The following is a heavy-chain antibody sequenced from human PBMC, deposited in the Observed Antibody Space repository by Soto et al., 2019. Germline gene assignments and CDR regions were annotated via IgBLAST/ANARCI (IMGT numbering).Heavy chain of an antibody. CDR2: IWYDGSNK. CDR1: GFTLSSYG. J-gene: IGHJ4*02. D-gene: IGHD5-18*01. V-gene: IGHV3-33*01. Sequence: GRSLRLSCAASGFTLSSYGMPWVRQAPGKWLEWVAVIWYDGSNKYYADSVKGRFTISRDNSKNTLYLQMNSLRAEHTAVYYCARDPDTTMVTEYWGQEXLVAISS. CDR3: ARDPDTTMVTEY.